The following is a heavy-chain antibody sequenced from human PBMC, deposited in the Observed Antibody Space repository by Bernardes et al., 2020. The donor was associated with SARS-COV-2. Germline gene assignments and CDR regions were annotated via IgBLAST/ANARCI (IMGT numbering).Heavy chain of an antibody. V-gene: IGHV3-21*01. CDR3: ARGAVARYLFFDH. CDR2: FTSPSGYI. CDR1: GFPFGDYT. D-gene: IGHD6-19*01. Sequence: GGSLRLSCAASGFPFGDYTMNWVRQAPGKGLEWVSSFTSPSGYIYYADSVKGRFTISRDNAKNSLSLHMDSLRAEDTAIYYCARGAVARYLFFDHWGQGTLVTVSS. J-gene: IGHJ4*02.